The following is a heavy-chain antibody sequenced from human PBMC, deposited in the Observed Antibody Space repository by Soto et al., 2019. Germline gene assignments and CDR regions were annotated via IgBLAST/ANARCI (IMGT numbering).Heavy chain of an antibody. V-gene: IGHV3-53*02. CDR3: ARDASGPFDY. CDR2: IHSDGST. J-gene: IGHJ4*02. D-gene: IGHD6-19*01. Sequence: EVQLVETGGGLIQPGGSLKLSCSVAGFTVSDSMSWVRQAPVKVLECVSFIHSDGSTHYTDSVRGRFTISRDNSKNTLYLQMDRLRVDDTAVYFCARDASGPFDYWGQGTLVTVSS. CDR1: GFTVSDS.